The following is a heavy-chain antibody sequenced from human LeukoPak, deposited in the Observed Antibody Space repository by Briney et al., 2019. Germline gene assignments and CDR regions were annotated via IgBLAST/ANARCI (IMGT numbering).Heavy chain of an antibody. J-gene: IGHJ5*02. CDR2: IYYSGST. CDR3: ARDRGSPAATINWFDP. Sequence: SETLSLTCTVSGGSISSYYWSWIRQPPGKGLEWIGYIYYSGSTYYNPSLKSRVTISVDTSKNQFSLKLSSVTAADTAVYYCARDRGSPAATINWFDPWGQGTLVTVSS. CDR1: GGSISSYY. V-gene: IGHV4-59*12. D-gene: IGHD2-15*01.